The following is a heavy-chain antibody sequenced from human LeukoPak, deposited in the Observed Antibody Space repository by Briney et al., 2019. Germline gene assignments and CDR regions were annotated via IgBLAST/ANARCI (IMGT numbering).Heavy chain of an antibody. CDR1: GFTFSNYW. CDR3: ARIGYSSSSLDY. CDR2: IKQDGSQI. Sequence: PGGSLRLSYTASGFTFSNYWMTWVRQAPGKGLEWVANIKQDGSQIYYVDSVKGRFTISRDNAKNSLYVQMNSLRPEDTAVYYCARIGYSSSSLDYWGQGTLVTVSS. D-gene: IGHD6-6*01. J-gene: IGHJ4*02. V-gene: IGHV3-7*01.